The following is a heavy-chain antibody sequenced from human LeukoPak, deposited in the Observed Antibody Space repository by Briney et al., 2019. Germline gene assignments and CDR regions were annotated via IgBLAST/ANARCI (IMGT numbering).Heavy chain of an antibody. V-gene: IGHV3-48*01. J-gene: IGHJ4*02. D-gene: IGHD6-13*01. CDR1: GFTFSSYS. CDR3: ARESSSSWRDFDY. CDR2: ISSSSSTI. Sequence: GGSLRLSCAASGFTFSSYSMNWVRQAPGKGLEWVSYISSSSSTIYYADPVKGRFTISRDNAKNSLYLQMNSLRAEDTAVYYCARESSSSWRDFDYWGQGTLVTVSS.